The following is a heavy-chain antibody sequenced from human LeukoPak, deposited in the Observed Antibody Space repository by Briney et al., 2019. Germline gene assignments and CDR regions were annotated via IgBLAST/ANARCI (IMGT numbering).Heavy chain of an antibody. CDR2: IYSGGST. D-gene: IGHD3-22*01. J-gene: IGHJ4*02. CDR1: GFTVSSNY. V-gene: IGHV3-66*01. Sequence: PGGSLRLSCAASGFTVSSNYMSWVRQAPGKGLEWVSVIYSGGSTYYADSVKGRFTISRDNSKNTLYLQMDSLRAEDTAVYYCARGSSVPYYFDYWGQGTLVTVSS. CDR3: ARGSSVPYYFDY.